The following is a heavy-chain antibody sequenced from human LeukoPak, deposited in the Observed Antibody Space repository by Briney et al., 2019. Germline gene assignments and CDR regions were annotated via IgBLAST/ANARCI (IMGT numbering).Heavy chain of an antibody. V-gene: IGHV3-23*01. CDR1: GLTFSSYA. D-gene: IGHD3-3*01. CDR3: AKAQPEYYDFWSGYYTGDYFDY. Sequence: GGSLRLSCAASGLTFSSYAMSWVRQAPGKGLEWVSAISGSGGSTYYADSVKGRFTISRDNSKNTLYLQMNSLRAEDTAVYYCAKAQPEYYDFWSGYYTGDYFDYWGQGTLVTVSS. J-gene: IGHJ4*02. CDR2: ISGSGGST.